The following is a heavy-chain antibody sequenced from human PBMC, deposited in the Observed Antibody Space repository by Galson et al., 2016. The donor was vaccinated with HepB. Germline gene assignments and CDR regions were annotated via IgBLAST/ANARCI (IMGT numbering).Heavy chain of an antibody. CDR1: GYTFTRNW. J-gene: IGHJ5*02. D-gene: IGHD3-3*01. V-gene: IGHV5-10-1*01. CDR2: IDPSDSYT. CDR3: TRQSYDPNGSYPSIWFDP. Sequence: QSGAEVKKPGESLRISCKGSGYTFTRNWISWVRQKPGKGLEWMGRIDPSDSYTSYSPSFQGHVTIAVDESINTVYLQWSSLKASDTAMYYCTRQSYDPNGSYPSIWFDPWGQGTLVTVSS.